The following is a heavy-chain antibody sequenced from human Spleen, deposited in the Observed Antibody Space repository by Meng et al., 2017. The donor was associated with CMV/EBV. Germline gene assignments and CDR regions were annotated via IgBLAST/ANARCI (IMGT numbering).Heavy chain of an antibody. CDR3: ARGGNEDVVVEPAFYFDY. J-gene: IGHJ4*02. Sequence: SETLSLTCAVYGGSFSGYYWSWIRQPPGKGLEWIGEISDSGGTYSNWSLKSRVTMSVDTSKNQVSLKLSSVTAADTAVYYCARGGNEDVVVEPAFYFDYWGQGALVTVS. CDR2: ISDSGGT. V-gene: IGHV4-34*01. D-gene: IGHD2-2*01. CDR1: GGSFSGYY.